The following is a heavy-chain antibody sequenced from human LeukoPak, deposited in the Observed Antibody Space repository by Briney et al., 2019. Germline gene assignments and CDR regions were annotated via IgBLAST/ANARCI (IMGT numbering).Heavy chain of an antibody. Sequence: PGGSLRLSCAASGFRFSSYGMHWVRQAPGKGLEWVAVISYDGSNKYYADSVKGRFTISRDKSKNTLDLQMNSLRAEDTAVYYCAKGGSITAAGGFDPWGQGTLVTVS. D-gene: IGHD6-13*01. J-gene: IGHJ5*02. CDR2: ISYDGSNK. V-gene: IGHV3-30*18. CDR1: GFRFSSYG. CDR3: AKGGSITAAGGFDP.